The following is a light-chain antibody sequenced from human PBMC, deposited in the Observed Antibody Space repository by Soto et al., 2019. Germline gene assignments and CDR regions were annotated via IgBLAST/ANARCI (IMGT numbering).Light chain of an antibody. CDR3: QQYDRASWT. CDR2: RAS. CDR1: QSISSW. Sequence: DIPMTQSPSTLSASVGDRVIITCRASQSISSWLAWYQQKPGKAPDLLIHRASTLKTGIPSRFSGSGSGTQFTLTISSLQPDDFATYYCQQYDRASWTFGPGTKVEIK. J-gene: IGKJ1*01. V-gene: IGKV1-5*03.